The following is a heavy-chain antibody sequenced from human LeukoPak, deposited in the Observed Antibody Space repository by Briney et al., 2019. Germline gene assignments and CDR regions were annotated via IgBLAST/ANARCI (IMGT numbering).Heavy chain of an antibody. Sequence: ASVKVSCKASGYTFTSYYMHWVRQAPGQGLEWMGIINPSGGGTSYAQKFQGRVTMTRDTSTSTVYMELSSLRSEDTAVYYCASLPYYYGSGSYYKAQDYWGQGTLVTVSS. CDR1: GYTFTSYY. J-gene: IGHJ4*02. V-gene: IGHV1-46*03. D-gene: IGHD3-10*01. CDR3: ASLPYYYGSGSYYKAQDY. CDR2: INPSGGGT.